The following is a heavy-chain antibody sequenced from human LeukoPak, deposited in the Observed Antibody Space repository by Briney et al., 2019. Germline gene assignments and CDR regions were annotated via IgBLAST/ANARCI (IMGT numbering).Heavy chain of an antibody. D-gene: IGHD2-2*01. V-gene: IGHV1-18*01. CDR2: ISAYNGNT. Sequence: ASVKVSCKASGYTFTSYGISWVRQAPGQGLEWMGWISAYNGNTNYAQKLQGRVTMTTDTSTSTDYMELRSLRSDDTAVYYCARVGGGYQLLPTDYWGQGTLVTVSS. CDR1: GYTFTSYG. J-gene: IGHJ4*02. CDR3: ARVGGGYQLLPTDY.